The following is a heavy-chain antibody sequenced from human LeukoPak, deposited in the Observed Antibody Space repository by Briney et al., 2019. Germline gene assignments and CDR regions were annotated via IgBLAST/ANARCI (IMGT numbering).Heavy chain of an antibody. CDR3: ARDWNYFSC. CDR2: ISSSSGSI. V-gene: IGHV3-21*01. Sequence: GGSLRLSCAASGFTFSSYSMNWVRQAPGKGLEWVSSISSSSGSIYYADSVKGRFTISRDNAKNSLYLQTNSLRVEDTAVYYCARDWNYFSCWGQGTLVTVSS. D-gene: IGHD1-1*01. CDR1: GFTFSSYS. J-gene: IGHJ4*02.